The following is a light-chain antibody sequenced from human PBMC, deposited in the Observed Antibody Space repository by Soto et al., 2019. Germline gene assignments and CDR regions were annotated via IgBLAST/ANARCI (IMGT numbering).Light chain of an antibody. V-gene: IGKV1-5*01. Sequence: GDRVTITCRASQRISSWLAWYQQKPGKAPKVLIYDASTLQSGVPERFSGSGSGTEFTLTINSLQPDDSATFYCQQYNTYPWTFGQGTKVEI. CDR1: QRISSW. CDR2: DAS. CDR3: QQYNTYPWT. J-gene: IGKJ1*01.